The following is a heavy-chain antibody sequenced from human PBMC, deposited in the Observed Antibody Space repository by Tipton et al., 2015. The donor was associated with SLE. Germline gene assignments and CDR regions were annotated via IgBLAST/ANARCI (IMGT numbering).Heavy chain of an antibody. V-gene: IGHV4-59*01. CDR3: AGRGYYYYYMDV. CDR1: GGSISSYY. J-gene: IGHJ6*03. CDR2: IYYSEST. Sequence: LRLSCTVSGGSISSYYWSWIRQPPGKGLEWIGYIYYSESTNYNPSLKSRVTISVDTSKNQFSLKLSSVTAADTAVYYCAGRGYYYYYMDVWGKGTTVTVSS.